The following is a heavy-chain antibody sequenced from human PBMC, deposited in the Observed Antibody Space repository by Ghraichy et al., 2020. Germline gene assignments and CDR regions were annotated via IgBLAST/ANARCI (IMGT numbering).Heavy chain of an antibody. CDR3: AREKVTGTTVALLWFDP. D-gene: IGHD1-20*01. Sequence: SQTLSLTCAISGDSVSSNSAAWNWIRQSPSRGLEWLGRTYYRSKWYNDYAVSVKSRITINPDTSKNQFSLQLNSVTPEDTAVYYCAREKVTGTTVALLWFDPWGQGTLVTVSS. CDR1: GDSVSSNSAA. J-gene: IGHJ5*02. CDR2: TYYRSKWYN. V-gene: IGHV6-1*01.